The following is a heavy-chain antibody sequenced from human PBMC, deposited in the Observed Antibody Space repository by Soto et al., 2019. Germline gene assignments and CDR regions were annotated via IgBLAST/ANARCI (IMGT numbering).Heavy chain of an antibody. CDR1: GFTFSSYG. J-gene: IGHJ4*02. V-gene: IGHV3-30*18. CDR2: ISYDGSNK. Sequence: GGSLRLSCAASGFTFSSYGMHWVRQAPGKGLEWVAVISYDGSNKYYADSVKGRFTISRDNSKNTLYLQMNSLRAEDTAVYYCAKDPYTGISGIDYWGQGTLVTVS. CDR3: AKDPYTGISGIDY. D-gene: IGHD2-2*02.